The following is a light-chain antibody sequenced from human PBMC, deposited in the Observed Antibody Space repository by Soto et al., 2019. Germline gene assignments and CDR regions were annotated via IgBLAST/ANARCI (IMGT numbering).Light chain of an antibody. CDR3: NSFTTSTTYV. Sequence: QSALTQPASVSGSPGQSITISCTGTSSDVAYYNYVSWYQQHPDRAPKPLIYGVTNRPSGVSNRFSGSKSGNTASLTISGLQAEDEADYYCNSFTTSTTYVFGTGTKLTVL. V-gene: IGLV2-14*01. CDR2: GVT. J-gene: IGLJ1*01. CDR1: SSDVAYYNY.